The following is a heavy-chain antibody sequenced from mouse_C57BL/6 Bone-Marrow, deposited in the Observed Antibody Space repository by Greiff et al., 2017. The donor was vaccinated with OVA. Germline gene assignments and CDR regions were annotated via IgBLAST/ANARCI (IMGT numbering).Heavy chain of an antibody. D-gene: IGHD3-2*02. CDR3: ARPDSSGYWFAY. J-gene: IGHJ3*01. V-gene: IGHV5-12*01. Sequence: LKESGGGLVQPGGSLKLSCAASGFTFSDYYMYWVRQTPEKRLEWVAYISNGGGSTYYPDTVKGRFTISRDNAKNTLYLQMSRLKSEDTAMYYCARPDSSGYWFAYWGQGTLVTVSA. CDR1: GFTFSDYY. CDR2: ISNGGGST.